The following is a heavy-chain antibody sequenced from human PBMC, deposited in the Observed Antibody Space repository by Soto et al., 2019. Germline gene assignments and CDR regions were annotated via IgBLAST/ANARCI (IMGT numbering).Heavy chain of an antibody. D-gene: IGHD2-2*01. CDR1: GYTFTSYD. CDR3: AVRGVPAATHYYYYYGMDV. V-gene: IGHV1-8*01. CDR2: MNPNSGNT. Sequence: ASVKVSCKASGYTFTSYDINWVRQATGQGLEWMGWMNPNSGNTGYAQKFQGRVTMTRNTSINTAYMELSSLRSEDTAVYYCAVRGVPAATHYYYYYGMDVWGQGTTVTVSS. J-gene: IGHJ6*02.